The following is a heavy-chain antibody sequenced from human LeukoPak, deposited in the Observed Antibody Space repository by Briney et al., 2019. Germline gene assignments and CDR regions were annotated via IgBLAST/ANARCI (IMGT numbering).Heavy chain of an antibody. V-gene: IGHV1-46*01. Sequence: ASVKVSCKASGYTFTSYYMHWVRQAPGQGLEWMGRINPSGGSTSYAQKFQGRVTITADESTSTAYMELSSLRSEDTAVYYCARESHYYYDSSGYYPGAFDIWGQGTMVTVSS. CDR3: ARESHYYYDSSGYYPGAFDI. CDR2: INPSGGST. CDR1: GYTFTSYY. D-gene: IGHD3-22*01. J-gene: IGHJ3*02.